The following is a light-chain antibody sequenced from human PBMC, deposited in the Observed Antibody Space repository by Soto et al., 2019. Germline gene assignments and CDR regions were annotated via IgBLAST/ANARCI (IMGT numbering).Light chain of an antibody. J-gene: IGKJ5*01. Sequence: DLQMTQSPSSLSASVGDRVTITCQASQDISNYLNWYQQKPGKAPKLLIYDASNLETGVPSRFSGSGSGTDFTFTISSQQPEDIATYYCQQYDNLPTFGQGTRLEIK. CDR3: QQYDNLPT. CDR2: DAS. V-gene: IGKV1-33*01. CDR1: QDISNY.